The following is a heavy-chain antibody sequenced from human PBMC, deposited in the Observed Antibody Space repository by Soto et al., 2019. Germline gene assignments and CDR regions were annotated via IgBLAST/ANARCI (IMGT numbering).Heavy chain of an antibody. J-gene: IGHJ3*02. CDR1: GYTLTMYA. CDR2: INSGNGDT. V-gene: IGHV1-3*04. Sequence: ASVKVSCKASGYTLTMYAMHWVRQAPGQRLEWMGWINSGNGDTIYSQKFQGRVTLTRDTSASTAYMALSSLRSDDTAVYYCAWPGVAYDAFDIWGQGTMVTVSS. D-gene: IGHD3-3*01. CDR3: AWPGVAYDAFDI.